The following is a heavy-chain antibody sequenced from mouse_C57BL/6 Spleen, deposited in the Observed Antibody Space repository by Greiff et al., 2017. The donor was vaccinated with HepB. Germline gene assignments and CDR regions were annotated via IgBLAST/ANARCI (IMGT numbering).Heavy chain of an antibody. V-gene: IGHV1-82*01. CDR3: ARANWDDAY. Sequence: VKLMESGPELVKPGASVKISCKASGYAFSSSWMNWVKQRPGKGLEWIGRIYPGDGDTNYNGKFKGKATLTADKSSSTAYMQLSSLTSEDSAVYFCARANWDDAYWGQGTLVTVSA. D-gene: IGHD4-1*01. CDR1: GYAFSSSW. J-gene: IGHJ3*01. CDR2: IYPGDGDT.